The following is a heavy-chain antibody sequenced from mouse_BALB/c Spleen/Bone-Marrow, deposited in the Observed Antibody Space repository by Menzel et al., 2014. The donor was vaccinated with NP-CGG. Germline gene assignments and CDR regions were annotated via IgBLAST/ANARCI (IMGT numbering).Heavy chain of an antibody. D-gene: IGHD2-4*01. CDR2: ISTYSGNT. Sequence: VKLVESGPELVRPGVSVKISCKGSGYTFTDYAMHWVKQSHAKSLEWIGVISTYSGNTNYNQKFKGKATMTVDKSSSTAYMELARLTSEDSAIYYCARGIYYDSTWFAYWGQGTLVTGSA. J-gene: IGHJ3*01. CDR3: ARGIYYDSTWFAY. CDR1: GYTFTDYA. V-gene: IGHV1-67*01.